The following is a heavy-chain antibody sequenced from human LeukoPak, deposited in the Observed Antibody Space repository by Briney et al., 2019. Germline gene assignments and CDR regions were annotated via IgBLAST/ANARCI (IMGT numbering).Heavy chain of an antibody. Sequence: PGGSLRLSCAASGFTFDDYGMSWVRQAPGKGLEWVSYINWNGGSTGYADSVKGRFTISRDNAKNSLYLQMNSLRAEDTALYYCAGVRYSSSSRFEYWGQGTLVTVSS. CDR2: INWNGGST. D-gene: IGHD6-6*01. CDR3: AGVRYSSSSRFEY. CDR1: GFTFDDYG. J-gene: IGHJ4*02. V-gene: IGHV3-20*04.